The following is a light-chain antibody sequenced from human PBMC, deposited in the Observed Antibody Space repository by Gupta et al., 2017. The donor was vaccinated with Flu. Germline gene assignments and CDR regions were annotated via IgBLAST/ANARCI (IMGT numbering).Light chain of an antibody. V-gene: IGLV3-25*02. CDR1: ALPQQY. CDR2: KDN. Sequence: SYELTQPPSVSVSPGQTARITCSGDALPQQYVYWYQQKPGQAPVVVIYKDNERPSGVPERFSGSSSGTTVTLIISGVQAEDEADYLCQSTDNSGTYRVFGGGTKVTVL. J-gene: IGLJ3*02. CDR3: QSTDNSGTYRV.